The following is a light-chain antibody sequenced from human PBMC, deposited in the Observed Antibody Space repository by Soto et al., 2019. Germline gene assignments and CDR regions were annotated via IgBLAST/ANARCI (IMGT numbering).Light chain of an antibody. CDR1: SSNIGAGYD. V-gene: IGLV1-40*01. J-gene: IGLJ1*01. Sequence: QSALTQPPPVSGAPGQRVTISCTGSSSNIGAGYDVHWYQQLPGTAPKLLIYGNSNRPSGVPDRFSGSKSGTSASLAITGLQAEDEADYYCQSYDRTLSYVFGTGTKVTVL. CDR2: GNS. CDR3: QSYDRTLSYV.